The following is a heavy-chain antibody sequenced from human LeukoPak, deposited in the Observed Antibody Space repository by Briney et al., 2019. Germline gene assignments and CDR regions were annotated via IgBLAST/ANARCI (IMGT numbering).Heavy chain of an antibody. Sequence: GASVKVSCKASGYTFTGYYMHRVRQAPGQGLEWMGWINPNSGGTNYAQKFQGRVTMTRDTSISTAYMELSRLRSDDTAVYYCARIKYSLAVAGTGGFDYWGQGTLVTVSS. CDR3: ARIKYSLAVAGTGGFDY. V-gene: IGHV1-2*02. J-gene: IGHJ4*02. CDR1: GYTFTGYY. D-gene: IGHD6-19*01. CDR2: INPNSGGT.